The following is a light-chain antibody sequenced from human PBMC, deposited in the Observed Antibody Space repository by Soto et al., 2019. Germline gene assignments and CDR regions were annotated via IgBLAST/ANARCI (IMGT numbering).Light chain of an antibody. Sequence: EVVVTQSPGALSLSPGERATLSCRSSQSVTSDYLAWYQQKPGQSPRLLMSGASRRATGVPDRFSGSGSGTDFTLTISRLEPEDFAVYYCQQYGSSGTFGQGTKVDIK. CDR1: QSVTSDY. J-gene: IGKJ1*01. CDR3: QQYGSSGT. CDR2: GAS. V-gene: IGKV3-20*01.